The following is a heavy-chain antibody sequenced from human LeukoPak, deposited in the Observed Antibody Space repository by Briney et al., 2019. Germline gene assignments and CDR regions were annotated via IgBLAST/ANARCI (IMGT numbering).Heavy chain of an antibody. J-gene: IGHJ6*02. Sequence: ASVKVSCKASGYTFTSYYMHCVRQAPGQGLEWMGIINPSGGSTSYAQKFQGRVTMTRDTSTSTVYMELSSLRSEDTAVYYCARESIVVVPAAIWKGYYYGMDVWGQGTTVTVSS. CDR3: ARESIVVVPAAIWKGYYYGMDV. D-gene: IGHD2-2*02. V-gene: IGHV1-46*01. CDR1: GYTFTSYY. CDR2: INPSGGST.